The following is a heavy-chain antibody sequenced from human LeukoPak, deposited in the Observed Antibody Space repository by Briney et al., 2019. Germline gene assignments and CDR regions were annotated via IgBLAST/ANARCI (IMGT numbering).Heavy chain of an antibody. J-gene: IGHJ4*02. Sequence: ASVKVSCKASGYTFTGYYLHWVRQAPGQGLEWMGWIHPNSGGTHYAQKFQGRVTMTRDTSITTAYMELTRLRSDDTAVYYRARDMGGYSGYDYDYWGQGTLVTASS. D-gene: IGHD5-12*01. CDR1: GYTFTGYY. V-gene: IGHV1-2*02. CDR2: IHPNSGGT. CDR3: ARDMGGYSGYDYDY.